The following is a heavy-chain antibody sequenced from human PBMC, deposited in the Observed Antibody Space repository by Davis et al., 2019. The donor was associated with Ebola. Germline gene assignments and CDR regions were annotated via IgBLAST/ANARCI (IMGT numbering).Heavy chain of an antibody. J-gene: IGHJ4*02. CDR3: AKVKYYSTWRGGFDY. CDR2: ISGRGGST. V-gene: IGHV3-23*01. D-gene: IGHD6-13*01. Sequence: GGSLRLSCAASGFTSSTHAMIWVRQAPGKGLEWVSGISGRGGSTYYAESVKGRFTISRDNSNNTLYLQMNSLRAEDTALYYCAKVKYYSTWRGGFDYWGQGTPVTVSS. CDR1: GFTSSTHA.